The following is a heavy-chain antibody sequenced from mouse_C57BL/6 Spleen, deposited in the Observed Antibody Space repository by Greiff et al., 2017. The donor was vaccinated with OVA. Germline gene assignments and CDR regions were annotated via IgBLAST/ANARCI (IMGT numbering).Heavy chain of an antibody. D-gene: IGHD1-1*01. CDR1: GYTFTDYE. CDR3: TVVATDY. J-gene: IGHJ2*01. V-gene: IGHV1-15*01. Sequence: VQLQESGAELVRPGASVTLSCKASGYTFTDYEMHWVKQTPVHGLEWIGAIDPETGGTAYNQKFKGKAILTADKSSSTAYMELRSLTSEDSAVYYCTVVATDYWGQGTTLTVSS. CDR2: IDPETGGT.